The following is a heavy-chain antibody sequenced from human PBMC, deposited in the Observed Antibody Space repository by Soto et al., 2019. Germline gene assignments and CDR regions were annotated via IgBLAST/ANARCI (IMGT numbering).Heavy chain of an antibody. J-gene: IGHJ4*02. CDR2: ISSTTSGT. CDR1: GFTFSSFS. CDR3: AKDISVAGCFDS. V-gene: IGHV3-48*01. D-gene: IGHD6-19*01. Sequence: EVQLVESGGGLGQPGGSLRLSCAASGFTFSSFSMNWVRQAPGKGLEWVSSISSTTSGTYYAESVKGRFTISRDNARNSLYLQMNSLRAEDTAVYYCAKDISVAGCFDSWGQGTLVTVSS.